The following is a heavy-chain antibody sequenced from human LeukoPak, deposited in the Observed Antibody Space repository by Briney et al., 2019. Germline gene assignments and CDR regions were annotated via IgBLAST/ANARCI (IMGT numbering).Heavy chain of an antibody. Sequence: GGSLRLSCAVSGFTFRSHWMSWVRQAPGKGLEWVANIKQDGSEKYYVDSVKGRFTISRDNAKNSLYLQMDSLRAEDTALYYCARFGGEWGQGTMVTVSS. J-gene: IGHJ3*01. CDR3: ARFGGE. CDR1: GFTFRSHW. CDR2: IKQDGSEK. D-gene: IGHD3-10*01. V-gene: IGHV3-7*05.